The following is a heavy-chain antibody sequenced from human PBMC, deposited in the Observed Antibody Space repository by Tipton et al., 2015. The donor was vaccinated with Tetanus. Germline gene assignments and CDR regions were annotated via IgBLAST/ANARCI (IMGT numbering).Heavy chain of an antibody. D-gene: IGHD3-3*01. CDR3: ARIHDFWSGYFDF. V-gene: IGHV4-30-4*01. CDR2: IYYSGST. CDR1: GEALSNGDYY. J-gene: IGHJ4*02. Sequence: GEALSNGDYYWSWIRQPPGKGLESIGYIYYSGSTYYNPSLKSRVTISVDTSKNQFSLRPSSVTAADTAVYYCARIHDFWSGYFDFWGQGTPVTVSP.